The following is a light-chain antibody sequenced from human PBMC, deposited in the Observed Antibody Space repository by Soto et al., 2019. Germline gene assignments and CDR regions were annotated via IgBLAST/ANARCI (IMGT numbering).Light chain of an antibody. CDR1: QSVNNY. CDR3: QRRSNWPIT. Sequence: IVLTQSPGTLSLSPGESATLSCRASQSVNNYLAWYQQKPGQAPRLLIYDASNRATGIPARFSGSGSGTDFTLTISSLEPEDFAIYYCQRRSNWPITFGQGTRLE. V-gene: IGKV3-11*01. J-gene: IGKJ5*01. CDR2: DAS.